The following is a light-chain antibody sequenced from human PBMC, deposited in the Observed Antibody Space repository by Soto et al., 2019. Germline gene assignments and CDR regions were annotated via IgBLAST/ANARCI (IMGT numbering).Light chain of an antibody. J-gene: IGKJ5*01. V-gene: IGKV3-15*01. CDR1: QSVSIN. Sequence: EIVMTQSPATPSVSPGERATLSCRASQSVSINLSWYQQKPGQAPGLLIYGASTRATGIPARFSGSGSGTEFTLTISSLQSEDFAVYYCQQYNNWPPITFGRGTRLEIK. CDR2: GAS. CDR3: QQYNNWPPIT.